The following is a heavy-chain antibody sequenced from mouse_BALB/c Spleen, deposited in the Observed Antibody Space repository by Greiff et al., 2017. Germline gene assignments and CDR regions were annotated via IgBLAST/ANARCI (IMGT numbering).Heavy chain of an antibody. V-gene: IGHV5-6-5*01. Sequence: EVQVVESGGGLVKPGGSLKLSCAASGFTFSSYAMSWVRQTPEKRLEWVASISSGGSTYYPDSVKGRFTISRDNARNILYLQMSSLRSEDTAMYYCARESDWYFDVWGAGTTVTVSS. CDR3: ARESDWYFDV. CDR2: ISSGGST. CDR1: GFTFSSYA. J-gene: IGHJ1*01.